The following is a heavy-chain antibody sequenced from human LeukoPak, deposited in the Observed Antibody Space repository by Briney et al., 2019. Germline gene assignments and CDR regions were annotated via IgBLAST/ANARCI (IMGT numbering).Heavy chain of an antibody. V-gene: IGHV3-23*01. D-gene: IGHD3-22*01. Sequence: GGSLRLSCAASGFTFSSYAMSWVRQAPGKGLEWVSAINGSGGTTYYADSVKGRFSTSRDNTKNSLYLQMDSLRAEDTAVYYCAKADSNYYDSSGYYYVGYWGQGTLVTVSS. CDR1: GFTFSSYA. CDR2: INGSGGTT. J-gene: IGHJ4*02. CDR3: AKADSNYYDSSGYYYVGY.